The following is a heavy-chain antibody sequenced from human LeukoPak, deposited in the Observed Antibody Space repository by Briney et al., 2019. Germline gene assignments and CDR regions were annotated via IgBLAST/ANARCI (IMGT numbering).Heavy chain of an antibody. CDR1: GFTFSSYW. Sequence: GGSLRLSCAASGFTFSSYWMSWVRQAPGKGLEWVANIKQDGGEKYYVDSVKGRFTISRDNAKNSLYLQMNSLRAEDTAVYYCARDRSWFGEGGDYYYGMDVWGQGTTVTVSS. CDR3: ARDRSWFGEGGDYYYGMDV. D-gene: IGHD3-10*01. V-gene: IGHV3-7*01. CDR2: IKQDGGEK. J-gene: IGHJ6*02.